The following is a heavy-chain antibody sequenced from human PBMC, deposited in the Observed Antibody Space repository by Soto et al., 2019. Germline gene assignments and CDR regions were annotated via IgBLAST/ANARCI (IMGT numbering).Heavy chain of an antibody. CDR2: ISYDGDTQ. CDR1: EFDFSNFA. D-gene: IGHD3-3*01. J-gene: IGHJ5*02. V-gene: IGHV3-30-3*01. CDR3: VRGKWIFALRSPFDP. Sequence: QVQLEESGGGVVQPGRSLRLSCAASEFDFSNFAMHWVRQAPGKGLEWMAVISYDGDTQYYADSAKGRFTISRDNSKNTLYLQMNSLTTEDTAVYYLVRGKWIFALRSPFDPWGQGTLVSVSS.